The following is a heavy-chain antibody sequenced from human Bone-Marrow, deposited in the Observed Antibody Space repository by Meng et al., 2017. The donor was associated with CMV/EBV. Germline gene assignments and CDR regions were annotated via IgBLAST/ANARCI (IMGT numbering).Heavy chain of an antibody. CDR2: IIPILGIA. CDR1: GGTFSSYA. Sequence: SVKVSCKASGGTFSSYAISWVRQAPGQGLEWMGGIIPILGIANYAQKFQGRVTITADKSTSTAYMELSSLRSEDTAVYYCAATKDIVVVPAAIDYWGQGTLVTVSS. CDR3: AATKDIVVVPAAIDY. D-gene: IGHD2-2*01. J-gene: IGHJ4*02. V-gene: IGHV1-69*10.